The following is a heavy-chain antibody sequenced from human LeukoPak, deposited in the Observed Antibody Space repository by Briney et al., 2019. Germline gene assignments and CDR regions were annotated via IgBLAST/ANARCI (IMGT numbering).Heavy chain of an antibody. CDR2: ISGSGGST. V-gene: IGHV3-23*01. J-gene: IGHJ3*02. CDR3: AKDRAYSGSPRAFGI. CDR1: GFTFSSYA. Sequence: GGSLRLSCAASGFTFSSYAMSWVRQAPGKGLEWVSAISGSGGSTYYADSVKGRFTISRDSSKNTLYLQMNSLRGEDTAVYYCAKDRAYSGSPRAFGIWGQGTMVTVSS. D-gene: IGHD1-26*01.